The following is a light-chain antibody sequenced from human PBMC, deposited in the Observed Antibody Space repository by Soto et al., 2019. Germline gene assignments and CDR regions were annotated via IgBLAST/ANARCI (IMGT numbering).Light chain of an antibody. Sequence: MTQSPSSVSASVGDRVTITCRASQGISSNLAWYQQKPGRSPRLLIYGASTRAIGIPARFSGSGSGTEFTLTVSSLQSEDFAVYYCLQYNNWWTFGQGTKVDI. J-gene: IGKJ1*01. CDR3: LQYNNWWT. CDR2: GAS. CDR1: QGISSN. V-gene: IGKV3-15*01.